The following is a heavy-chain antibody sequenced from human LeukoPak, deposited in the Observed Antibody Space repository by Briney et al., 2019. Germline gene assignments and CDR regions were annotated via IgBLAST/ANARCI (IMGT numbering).Heavy chain of an antibody. Sequence: GGSLRLSCAASGFTFSSYGMHWVRQAPGKGLEWVAVISYDGSNKYYADSVKGRFTISRDNSKNTLYLQMNSLRAEDTAVYYCARDAHPDVIAARPEYYFDYWGQGTLVTVSS. J-gene: IGHJ4*02. CDR2: ISYDGSNK. D-gene: IGHD6-6*01. CDR1: GFTFSSYG. CDR3: ARDAHPDVIAARPEYYFDY. V-gene: IGHV3-30*03.